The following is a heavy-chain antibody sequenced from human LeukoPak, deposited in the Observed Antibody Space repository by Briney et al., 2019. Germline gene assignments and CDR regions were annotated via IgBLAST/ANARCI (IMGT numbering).Heavy chain of an antibody. Sequence: GSSVKVSCKASGGIFGSYAINWVRQAPGQGLEWMGWISAYNGNTNYAQKLQGRVTMTTDTSTSTAYMELRSLRSDDTAVYYCARASGVYYYYMDVWGKGTTVTVSS. CDR2: ISAYNGNT. CDR3: ARASGVYYYYMDV. CDR1: GGIFGSYA. J-gene: IGHJ6*03. V-gene: IGHV1-18*01.